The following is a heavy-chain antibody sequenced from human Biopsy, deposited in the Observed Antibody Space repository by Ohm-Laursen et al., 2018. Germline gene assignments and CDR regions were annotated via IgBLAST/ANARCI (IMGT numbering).Heavy chain of an antibody. CDR1: GGTFSSYV. D-gene: IGHD3-10*01. CDR3: AGGAAKGNPYDH. Sequence: SSVNVSCKASGGTFSSYVISWVRQAPGQGLEWMGRIIPTFDTPTYAPDFQGRVTFTADTSTGTAHLDLSRLRSEDTAIYYCAGGAAKGNPYDHWGQGTLVTVSS. J-gene: IGHJ5*02. V-gene: IGHV1-69*06. CDR2: IIPTFDTP.